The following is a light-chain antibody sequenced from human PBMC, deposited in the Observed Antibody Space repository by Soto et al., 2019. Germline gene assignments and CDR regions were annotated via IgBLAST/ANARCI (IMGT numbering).Light chain of an antibody. CDR3: QQCSNWPLT. CDR2: DAS. J-gene: IGKJ4*01. V-gene: IGKV3-11*01. Sequence: EIVLTQSPATLSLSPGERATLSCRASQSVSSCLAWYQQKPGQAPRLLIYDASNRATGIPARFSCSGSGTDFTLTVSNLESEDFAFYYCQQCSNWPLTFGGTTKSEIK. CDR1: QSVSSC.